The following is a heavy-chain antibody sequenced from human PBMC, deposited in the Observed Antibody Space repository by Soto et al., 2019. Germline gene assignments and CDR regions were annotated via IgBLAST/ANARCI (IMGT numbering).Heavy chain of an antibody. D-gene: IGHD3-22*01. CDR3: ARAGGITMIVVALSDTFDI. J-gene: IGHJ3*02. CDR1: GGSVSSGNYY. V-gene: IGHV4-61*01. CDR2: IYYSGST. Sequence: SETLSLTCTVSGGSVSSGNYYWSWIRQPPGKGLEWIGYIYYSGSTNYNPSLKSRVTISVDTSKNQFSLKLSSVTAADTAVYYCARAGGITMIVVALSDTFDIWGQGTMVTVSS.